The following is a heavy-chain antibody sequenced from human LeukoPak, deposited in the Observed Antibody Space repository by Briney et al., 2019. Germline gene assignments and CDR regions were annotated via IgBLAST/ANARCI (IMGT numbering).Heavy chain of an antibody. CDR2: IYYSGST. V-gene: IGHV4-39*07. CDR1: GGSISSSSYY. J-gene: IGHJ4*02. CDR3: ARERTTTVERYFDY. D-gene: IGHD4-23*01. Sequence: SETLSLTCTVSGGSISSSSYYWGWIRQPPGKGLEWIGSIYYSGSTYYNPSLKSRVTISVDTSKNQFSLKLSSVTAADTVVYYCARERTTTVERYFDYWGQGTLVTVSS.